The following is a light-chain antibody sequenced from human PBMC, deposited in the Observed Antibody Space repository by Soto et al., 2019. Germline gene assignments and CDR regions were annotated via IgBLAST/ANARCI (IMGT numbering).Light chain of an antibody. CDR2: EVT. V-gene: IGLV2-8*01. Sequence: QSVLTQPPYASGSPGQSVTISCTGTSSDVGGHHYVSWYQQHPGKAPKLLIYEVTKRPSGVPDRFSGSKSGNTASLTVSGLQTEDEAHYCRRSYAGSNLAVFGTGIKFTVL. CDR3: RSYAGSNLAV. CDR1: SSDVGGHHY. J-gene: IGLJ1*01.